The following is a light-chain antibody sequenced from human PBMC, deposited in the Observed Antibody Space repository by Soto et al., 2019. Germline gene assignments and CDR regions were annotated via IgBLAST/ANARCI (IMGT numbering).Light chain of an antibody. Sequence: QSGLTQPPSASGTPGQRVTISCSGSGSSIGTNTVNWYRQLPGTAPKLLIYGDNQRPSGVPDRFSGSKSGTSASLAISGLQSEDEAEYYCAAWDGSLNNVLFGGGTKLTVL. CDR3: AAWDGSLNNVL. CDR2: GDN. V-gene: IGLV1-44*01. CDR1: GSSIGTNT. J-gene: IGLJ2*01.